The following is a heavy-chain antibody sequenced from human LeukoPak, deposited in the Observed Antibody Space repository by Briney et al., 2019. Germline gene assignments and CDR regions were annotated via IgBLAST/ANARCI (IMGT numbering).Heavy chain of an antibody. Sequence: PSETLSLTCTVSGGSISTYYWSWVRQPAGKGLEWIGRIHTRGSVDYNPSLKSRVTMSVDTSKKQFSLTLSSLTAADTAMYYCAREGSMTARPFVSIDYWGQGTLVTVSS. CDR2: IHTRGSV. CDR1: GGSISTYY. CDR3: AREGSMTARPFVSIDY. D-gene: IGHD6-6*01. J-gene: IGHJ4*02. V-gene: IGHV4-4*07.